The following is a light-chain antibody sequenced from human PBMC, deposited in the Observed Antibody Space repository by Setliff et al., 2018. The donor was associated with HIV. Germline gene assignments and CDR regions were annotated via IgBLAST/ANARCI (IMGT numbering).Light chain of an antibody. Sequence: SYELTQPPSVSVAPGKTARITCGGNNIGSKSVHWYQQKPGQAPVLVIYYDSDRPSGIPERFSGSNSGNTATLTISRVEAGDEADYYCQVWDTSSDQGVFRTGTKVTV. J-gene: IGLJ1*01. CDR2: YDS. CDR1: NIGSKS. V-gene: IGLV3-21*04. CDR3: QVWDTSSDQGV.